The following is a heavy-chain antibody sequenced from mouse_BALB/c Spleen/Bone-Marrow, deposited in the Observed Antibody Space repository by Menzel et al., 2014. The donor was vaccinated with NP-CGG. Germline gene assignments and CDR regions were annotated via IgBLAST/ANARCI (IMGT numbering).Heavy chain of an antibody. J-gene: IGHJ1*01. CDR1: GFNIKDTY. CDR3: ARAGRGRYFDV. Sequence: EVQLQQSGAELVKPGASVKLPCTASGFNIKDTYMHWVKQRPEQGLEWIGRIDPANGNTKYDPKFQGKATITADTSSNTAYLQLSSLTSEDTAVYYWARAGRGRYFDVWGAGTTVTVSS. V-gene: IGHV14-3*02. CDR2: IDPANGNT. D-gene: IGHD4-1*01.